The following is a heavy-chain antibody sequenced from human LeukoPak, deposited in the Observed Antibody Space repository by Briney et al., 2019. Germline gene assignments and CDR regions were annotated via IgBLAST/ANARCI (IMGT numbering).Heavy chain of an antibody. CDR2: ISSSSSTI. J-gene: IGHJ4*02. D-gene: IGHD5-12*01. V-gene: IGHV3-48*01. CDR1: GFTFSSYS. Sequence: GGSLRLSCAASGFTFSSYSMNWVRQAPGKGLEWVSYISSSSSTIYYADSVKGRFTISRDNAKNLLYLQMNSLRAEDTAVYYCAGQRSGYDFDHWGQGTPVTVSS. CDR3: AGQRSGYDFDH.